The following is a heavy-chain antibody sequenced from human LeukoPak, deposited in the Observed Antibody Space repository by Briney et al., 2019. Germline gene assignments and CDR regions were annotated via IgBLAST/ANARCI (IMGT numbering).Heavy chain of an antibody. J-gene: IGHJ4*02. V-gene: IGHV1-2*02. D-gene: IGHD6-19*01. CDR3: ARDRSSSAWTTFDC. Sequence: ASVKVSCKTSGYSFTAFYIHWVRQAPGQGLEWMGWINPNSGGTSYAQKFQGRVTMTRDTSISTAYMELRRLRFDDTAVYYCARDRSSSAWTTFDCWGQGTLVTVSS. CDR2: INPNSGGT. CDR1: GYSFTAFY.